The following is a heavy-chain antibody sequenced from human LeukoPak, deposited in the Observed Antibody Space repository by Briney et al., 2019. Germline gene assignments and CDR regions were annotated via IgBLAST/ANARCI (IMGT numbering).Heavy chain of an antibody. D-gene: IGHD3-22*01. CDR1: GYTFTSYG. CDR3: ARPYYYDSSGSGDDYYYGMDV. J-gene: IGHJ6*02. Sequence: ASVKVPCKASGYTFTSYGISWVRQAPGQGLEWMGWISAYNGNTNYAQKLQGRVTMTTDTSTSTAYMELRSLRSDDTAVYYCARPYYYDSSGSGDDYYYGMDVWGQGTTVTVSS. V-gene: IGHV1-18*01. CDR2: ISAYNGNT.